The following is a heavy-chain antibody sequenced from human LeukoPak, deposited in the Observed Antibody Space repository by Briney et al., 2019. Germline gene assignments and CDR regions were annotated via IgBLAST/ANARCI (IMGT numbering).Heavy chain of an antibody. V-gene: IGHV4-34*01. J-gene: IGHJ4*02. D-gene: IGHD2-8*01. CDR1: GGSFSGYY. CDR2: INHSGST. CDR3: ARGGYCTNGVCYHFDY. Sequence: SETLSLTCAVYGGSFSGYYWSWIRQPPGKGLEWIGEINHSGSTTYNPSLKSRVTISVDTSKNQFSLKLSSVTAADTAVYYCARGGYCTNGVCYHFDYWGQGTLVTVSS.